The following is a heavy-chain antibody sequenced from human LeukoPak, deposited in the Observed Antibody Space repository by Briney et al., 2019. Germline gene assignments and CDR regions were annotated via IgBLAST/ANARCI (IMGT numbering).Heavy chain of an antibody. CDR2: IRYDGSNK. CDR3: ARVRPQSVDY. V-gene: IGHV3-30*02. Sequence: GGSLRLSCAASGFTFSSYGMHWVRQAPGKGLEWVAFIRYDGSNKYYADSVKGRFTISRDNAKNSLHLQMNSLRAEDTAVYYCARVRPQSVDYWGQGTLVTVSS. CDR1: GFTFSSYG. D-gene: IGHD6-19*01. J-gene: IGHJ4*02.